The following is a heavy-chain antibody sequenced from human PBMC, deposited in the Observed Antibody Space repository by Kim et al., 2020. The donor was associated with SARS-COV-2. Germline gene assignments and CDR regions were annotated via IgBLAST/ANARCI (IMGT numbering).Heavy chain of an antibody. Sequence: GGSLRLSCAASGFTFNTYGMHWVRQAPGKGLEWVAVISYDGSNKYYADSVKGRFTISRDNSKNTLYLQMNSMRIEDTAVYYCAKSFSGSYVGYDYWGQGTLVTVSS. J-gene: IGHJ4*02. CDR3: AKSFSGSYVGYDY. D-gene: IGHD1-26*01. V-gene: IGHV3-30*18. CDR1: GFTFNTYG. CDR2: ISYDGSNK.